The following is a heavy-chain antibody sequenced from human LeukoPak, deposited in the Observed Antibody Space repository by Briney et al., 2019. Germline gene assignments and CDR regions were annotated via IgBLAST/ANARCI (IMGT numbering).Heavy chain of an antibody. CDR2: ISSSSSYI. V-gene: IGHV3-21*01. Sequence: GGSLRLSCAASGFTFSSYSMNWVRQAPGKGLEWVSSISSSSSYIYYADSVKGRFTISRDNAKNSLYLQMNSLRAEDTAVYYCARFLWSYAFDIWGQGTMVTVSS. D-gene: IGHD3-10*01. J-gene: IGHJ3*02. CDR1: GFTFSSYS. CDR3: ARFLWSYAFDI.